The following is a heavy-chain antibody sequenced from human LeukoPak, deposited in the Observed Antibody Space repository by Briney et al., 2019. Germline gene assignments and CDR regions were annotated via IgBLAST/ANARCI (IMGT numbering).Heavy chain of an antibody. CDR2: ISPNSGGT. CDR3: ARDRELGDY. D-gene: IGHD1-26*01. CDR1: GYTFTGYY. V-gene: IGHV1-2*06. J-gene: IGHJ4*02. Sequence: ASVKVSCKASGYTFTGYYMHWVRQAPGQGLEWMGRISPNSGGTNYAQKFQGRVTITADESTSTAYMELSSLRSEDTAVYYCARDRELGDYWGQGTLVTVSS.